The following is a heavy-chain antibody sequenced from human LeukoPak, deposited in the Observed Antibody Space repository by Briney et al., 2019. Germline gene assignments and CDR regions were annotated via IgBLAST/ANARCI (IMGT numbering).Heavy chain of an antibody. CDR1: GGSLSSYY. Sequence: SETLSLTCTVSGGSLSSYYWSWIRQPPGKGLEWVGYIYYSGSTNYNPSLKSRVTISVDTSKNQFSLKLSSVTAADTAVYYCARQRGYYDFWSGYLSDNWFDPWGQGTLVTVSS. J-gene: IGHJ5*02. CDR3: ARQRGYYDFWSGYLSDNWFDP. CDR2: IYYSGST. D-gene: IGHD3-3*01. V-gene: IGHV4-59*08.